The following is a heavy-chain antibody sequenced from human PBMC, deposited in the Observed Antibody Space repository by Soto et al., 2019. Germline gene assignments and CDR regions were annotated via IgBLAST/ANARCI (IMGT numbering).Heavy chain of an antibody. D-gene: IGHD3-16*01. V-gene: IGHV3-30*03. J-gene: IGHJ6*02. CDR1: GFSFGDYG. CDR2: ISYDGSNQ. CDR3: VRAWGTYFNYGMDV. Sequence: GGSLRLSCAASGFSFGDYGMHWARQAPGKGLEWVAVISYDGSNQYYEESVKGRFTISRDNSKNTLYLQLNSLRAGDTAVYYCVRAWGTYFNYGMDVWDQGTTVTVSS.